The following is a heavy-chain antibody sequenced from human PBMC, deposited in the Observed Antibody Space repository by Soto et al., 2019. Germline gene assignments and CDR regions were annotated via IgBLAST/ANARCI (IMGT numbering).Heavy chain of an antibody. V-gene: IGHV2-5*02. J-gene: IGHJ4*02. CDR1: GFSLTTRGVS. D-gene: IGHD2-15*01. CDR3: AHVLGYCSGGSCYSGPSDY. CDR2: IYWDDDK. Sequence: QITLKESGPTLVKPTQTLTLTCTFSGFSLTTRGVSVGWIRQPPGQALEWLALIYWDDDKRYTSSLKSRLTITKDTSKNQVVLTMTNRDPVDTATYYCAHVLGYCSGGSCYSGPSDYWGQGTLVTVSS.